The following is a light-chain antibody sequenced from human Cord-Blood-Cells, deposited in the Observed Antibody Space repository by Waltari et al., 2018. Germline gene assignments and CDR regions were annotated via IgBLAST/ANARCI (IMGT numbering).Light chain of an antibody. CDR1: QSISSW. J-gene: IGKJ2*03. CDR2: KAS. CDR3: QQYNSYSPYS. V-gene: IGKV1-5*03. Sequence: DIQMTQSPSTLSASVGDRVTITCRASQSISSWLAWYQQKPGKAPKLLIYKASSLESGVPSRFSRSVSWTEFTLTISSLQPDDFSTYYCQQYNSYSPYSFGQGTKLEIK.